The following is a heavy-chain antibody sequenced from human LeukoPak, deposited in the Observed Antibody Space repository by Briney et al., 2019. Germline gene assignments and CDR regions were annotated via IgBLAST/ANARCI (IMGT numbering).Heavy chain of an antibody. CDR1: GFTFSGCG. CDR2: IWYDGRDK. D-gene: IGHD5-18*01. J-gene: IGHJ4*02. Sequence: PGGSLRLSCAASGFTFSGCGMHWVRQAPGKGLEWVAFIWYDGRDKYYADSVKGQFTISRDTSKNTLYLQMNSLRAEDTAVYYCAKDPYSYGSYFDYWGQGTLVTVSS. CDR3: AKDPYSYGSYFDY. V-gene: IGHV3-30*02.